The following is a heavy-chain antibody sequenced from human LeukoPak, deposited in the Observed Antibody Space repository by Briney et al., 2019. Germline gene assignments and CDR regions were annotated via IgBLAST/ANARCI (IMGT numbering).Heavy chain of an antibody. D-gene: IGHD6-19*01. Sequence: SETLSLTCTVSGGFISSSSYYWSWIRQPPGKGLVWIGYIYYSGSTNYNSSLKSRVTISVDTAKNQFSLKLNSVTAADTAVYYCARMSNSSPILDYWGQGTLVTVSS. CDR3: ARMSNSSPILDY. CDR1: GGFISSSSYY. CDR2: IYYSGST. J-gene: IGHJ4*02. V-gene: IGHV4-61*01.